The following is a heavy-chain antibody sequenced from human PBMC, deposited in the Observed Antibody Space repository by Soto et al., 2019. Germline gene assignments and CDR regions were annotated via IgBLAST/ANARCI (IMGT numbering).Heavy chain of an antibody. CDR3: ARSYRPHYSNYVVYYYYGMDV. CDR1: GYSFTSYR. V-gene: IGHV5-51*04. CDR2: IYPGDSDT. J-gene: IGHJ6*02. Sequence: GESLKISCKGSGYSFTSYRIGWVHQMPGKGLEWMGIIYPGDSDTRYSPSFQGQVTISADKPISTAYLQWSSLKASDTAMYYCARSYRPHYSNYVVYYYYGMDVWGQGTKVTVSS. D-gene: IGHD4-4*01.